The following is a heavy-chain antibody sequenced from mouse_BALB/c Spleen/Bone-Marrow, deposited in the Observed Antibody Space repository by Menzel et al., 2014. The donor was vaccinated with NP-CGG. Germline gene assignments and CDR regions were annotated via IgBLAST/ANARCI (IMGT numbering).Heavy chain of an antibody. D-gene: IGHD1-1*01. Sequence: QVQLQQSGAELAKPGASVKMSCKASGYSYXSYWMHWVKQRPGQGLEWIGYINPSTGYTEYNQKFKDKATLTADKSSSTAYMQLSSLPAEDSADYYCARQITTVDYAMDYWGQGTPVTISS. CDR1: GYSYXSYW. CDR3: ARQITTVDYAMDY. V-gene: IGHV1-7*01. J-gene: IGHJ4*01. CDR2: INPSTGYT.